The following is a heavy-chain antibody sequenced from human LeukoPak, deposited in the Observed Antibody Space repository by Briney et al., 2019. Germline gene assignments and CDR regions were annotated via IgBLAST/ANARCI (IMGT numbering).Heavy chain of an antibody. CDR2: INHSGST. J-gene: IGHJ3*02. V-gene: IGHV4-34*01. CDR3: ARDGLAAQDAFDI. Sequence: ASETLSLTCAVYGGSFSGYYWSWIRQPPGKGLEWIGEINHSGSTNYNPSLKSRVTISVDTSKNQFSLKLSSVTVADTAVYYCARDGLAAQDAFDIWGQGTMVTVSS. D-gene: IGHD3-10*01. CDR1: GGSFSGYY.